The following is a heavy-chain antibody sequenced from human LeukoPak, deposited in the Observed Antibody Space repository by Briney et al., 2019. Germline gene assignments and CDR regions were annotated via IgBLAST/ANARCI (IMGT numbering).Heavy chain of an antibody. CDR2: IIPIFGTA. J-gene: IGHJ5*02. CDR1: GYTFTSYG. V-gene: IGHV1-69*05. Sequence: SVKVSCKASGYTFTSYGISWVRQAPGQGLEWMGGIIPIFGTANYAQKFQGRVTITTDESTSTAYMELSSLRSEDTAVYYCASCTIFGVVTGGWFDPWGQGTLVTVSS. D-gene: IGHD3-3*01. CDR3: ASCTIFGVVTGGWFDP.